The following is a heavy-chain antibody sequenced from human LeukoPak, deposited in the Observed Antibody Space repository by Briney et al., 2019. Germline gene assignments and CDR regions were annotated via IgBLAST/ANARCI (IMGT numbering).Heavy chain of an antibody. CDR2: IWYDGSNK. CDR1: GFTFSSYG. J-gene: IGHJ6*02. V-gene: IGHV3-33*01. D-gene: IGHD6-13*01. CDR3: ARDLRTYSSSWYNYYYGMDV. Sequence: GRSLRLSCAASGFTFSSYGMHWVRQAPGKGLEWVAVIWYDGSNKYYADSVKGGFTISRDNSKNTLYLQMNSLRAEDTAVYYCARDLRTYSSSWYNYYYGMDVWGQGTTVTVSS.